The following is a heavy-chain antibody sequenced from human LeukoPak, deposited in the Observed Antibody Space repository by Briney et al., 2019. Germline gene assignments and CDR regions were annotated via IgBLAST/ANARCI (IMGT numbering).Heavy chain of an antibody. D-gene: IGHD1-1*01. CDR2: ITASGGST. V-gene: IGHV3-23*01. J-gene: IGHJ4*02. Sequence: GGSLRLSCASSGFTFNNYAMTWVRQAPGKGLEWVSSITASGGSTYCADSVKGRFTISRDNSKNTLYLQMSSLRAEDTAVYYCARVYPTSGIVTIFDYWGQGTLVTVSS. CDR1: GFTFNNYA. CDR3: ARVYPTSGIVTIFDY.